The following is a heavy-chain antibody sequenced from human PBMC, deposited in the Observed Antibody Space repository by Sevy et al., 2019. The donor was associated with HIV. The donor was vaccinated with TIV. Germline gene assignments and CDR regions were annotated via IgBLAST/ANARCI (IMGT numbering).Heavy chain of an antibody. J-gene: IGHJ6*02. CDR3: ARPNSGLSEYEPLDNARFYGMDV. CDR1: GFTFRSYS. Sequence: GGSLRLSCAASGFTFRSYSMNWVRQAPGRGLEWVSSITSSSSFIFYADTVKGRFTISRDNAKNSLFLQMNSLVAEDRAVYYCARPNSGLSEYEPLDNARFYGMDVWGQGTTVTVSS. V-gene: IGHV3-21*01. CDR2: ITSSSSFI. D-gene: IGHD7-27*01.